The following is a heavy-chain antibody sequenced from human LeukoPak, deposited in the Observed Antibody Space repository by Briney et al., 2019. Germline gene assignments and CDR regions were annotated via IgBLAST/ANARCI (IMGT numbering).Heavy chain of an antibody. Sequence: SQTLSLTCTVSGGSISSYYWSWIRQPPGKGLEWIGYIYTSGSTNYNPSLKSRVTISVDTSKNQFSLKLSSVTAADTAVYYCARHVRWFGELYWFDPWGQGTLVTVSS. D-gene: IGHD3-10*01. V-gene: IGHV4-4*09. J-gene: IGHJ5*02. CDR1: GGSISSYY. CDR3: ARHVRWFGELYWFDP. CDR2: IYTSGST.